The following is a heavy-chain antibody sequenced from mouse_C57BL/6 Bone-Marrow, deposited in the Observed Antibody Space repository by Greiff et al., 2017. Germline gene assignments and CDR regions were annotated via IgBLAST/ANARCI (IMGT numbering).Heavy chain of an antibody. CDR1: GYTFTDYY. CDR2: INPNNGGT. J-gene: IGHJ4*01. D-gene: IGHD1-1*02. V-gene: IGHV1-26*01. Sequence: VQLQQSGPELVKPGASVKISCKASGYTFTDYYMNWVKQSHGKSLEWIGDINPNNGGTSYNQKFKGKATLTVDKSSSTAYMELHSLTSEDSAVYYCARRGYGSRYVYYAMDYWGQGTSVTVSS. CDR3: ARRGYGSRYVYYAMDY.